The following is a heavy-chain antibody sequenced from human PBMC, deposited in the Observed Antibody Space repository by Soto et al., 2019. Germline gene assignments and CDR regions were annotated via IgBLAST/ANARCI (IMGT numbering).Heavy chain of an antibody. Sequence: PGGSLRLSCEASGFTFSSYWMHWVRQTPGKGLEWVSRINSDGSNTRYADSVKGRFTISRDNAKNTLYLQMNSLRVEDTALYYCARETSGWTLFEYWGHGTLVTVSS. CDR2: INSDGSNT. CDR1: GFTFSSYW. D-gene: IGHD6-19*01. J-gene: IGHJ4*01. V-gene: IGHV3-74*01. CDR3: ARETSGWTLFEY.